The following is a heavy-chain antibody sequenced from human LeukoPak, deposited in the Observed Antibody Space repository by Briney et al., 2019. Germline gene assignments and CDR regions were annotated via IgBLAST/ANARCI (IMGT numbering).Heavy chain of an antibody. J-gene: IGHJ4*02. D-gene: IGHD2-2*01. CDR1: GFTFSSHA. CDR2: ISYDGSIK. Sequence: SGGSLRLSCAASGFTFSSHATHWVRQAPGKGLEWVAVISYDGSIKYYADSVKGRFTISRDNSRNTLYLQMNSLRGADTAVYFCARVPAAGHFDYWGQGTLVTVSS. V-gene: IGHV3-30*04. CDR3: ARVPAAGHFDY.